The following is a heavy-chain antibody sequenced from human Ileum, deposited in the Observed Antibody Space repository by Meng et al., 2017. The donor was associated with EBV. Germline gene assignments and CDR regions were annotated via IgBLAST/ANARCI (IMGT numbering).Heavy chain of an antibody. V-gene: IGHV3-21*01. CDR3: ARDFTCPHCFDP. CDR1: GFDFSTYS. J-gene: IGHJ5*02. Sequence: EAQLVESGGGLVKPGGSLNLSCVASGFDFSTYSMNWVRQAPGKGLEWVSSISSQSSYIYYGDSVKGRFTISRDNAKNSLYLQMDNLRADDTAVYFCARDFTCPHCFDPWGQGTLVTVSS. CDR2: ISSQSSYI.